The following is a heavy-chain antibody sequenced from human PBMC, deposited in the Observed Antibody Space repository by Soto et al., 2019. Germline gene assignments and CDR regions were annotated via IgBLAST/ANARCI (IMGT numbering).Heavy chain of an antibody. V-gene: IGHV3-30*03. CDR2: ISYDGSHK. Sequence: VQLVESGGGVVQPGRSLRLSCVASGFLFDTYGMHWVRQTPGKGLEWVAIISYDGSHKEYADSVKGRFAISRDNSENTLYLQMNNLGVEDTALYYCATSASSHHWGQGTQVTVSS. CDR3: ATSASSHH. CDR1: GFLFDTYG. J-gene: IGHJ4*02. D-gene: IGHD2-21*01.